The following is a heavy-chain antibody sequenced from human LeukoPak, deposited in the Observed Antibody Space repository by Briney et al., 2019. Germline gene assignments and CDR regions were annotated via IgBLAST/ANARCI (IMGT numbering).Heavy chain of an antibody. CDR1: GFTFSSYS. CDR3: ARDHPLVVVVGTAFDI. J-gene: IGHJ3*02. V-gene: IGHV3-48*01. D-gene: IGHD2-15*01. CDR2: ISSSSSTI. Sequence: GGSLRLSCAASGFTFSSYSMNRVRQAPGKGLEWVSYISSSSSTIYYADSVKGRFTISRDNAKNSLYLQMNSLRAEDTAVYYCARDHPLVVVVGTAFDIWGQGTMVTVSS.